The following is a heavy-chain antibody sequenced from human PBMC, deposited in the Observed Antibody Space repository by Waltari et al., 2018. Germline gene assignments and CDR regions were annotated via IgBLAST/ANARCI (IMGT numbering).Heavy chain of an antibody. D-gene: IGHD3-3*01. Sequence: QVQLVESGGGVVQPGGSLSLSCAASGFTFSSYGMHWVRQAPGKGLEWVAFIRYDGSNKYYADSVKGRFTISRDNSKNTLYLQMNSLRAEDTAVYYCAAIIFWVYWGQGTLVTVSS. CDR3: AAIIFWVY. CDR2: IRYDGSNK. CDR1: GFTFSSYG. V-gene: IGHV3-30*02. J-gene: IGHJ4*02.